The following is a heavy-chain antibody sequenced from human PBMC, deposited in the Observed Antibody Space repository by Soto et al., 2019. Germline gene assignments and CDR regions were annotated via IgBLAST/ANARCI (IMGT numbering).Heavy chain of an antibody. J-gene: IGHJ1*01. Sequence: ASETLSLTCTVSGGSISPYYWSWIRQPPGKGLEWIGFIYHNGRTNYNPSLESRVTISVDTSKKQFSLKLTSVTAADTAVYYCARDYYDTLTGFRAEYFQYWGPGTLVTVSS. CDR3: ARDYYDTLTGFRAEYFQY. D-gene: IGHD3-9*01. CDR2: IYHNGRT. V-gene: IGHV4-59*01. CDR1: GGSISPYY.